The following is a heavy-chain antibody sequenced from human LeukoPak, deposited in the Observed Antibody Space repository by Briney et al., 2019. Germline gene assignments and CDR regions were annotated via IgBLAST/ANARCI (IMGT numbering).Heavy chain of an antibody. D-gene: IGHD6-6*01. Sequence: GSLRLSCAASAFTFSTYAMNWVRQPPGKGLEGIGEIYHSGSTNYNPTLKSRVTISVDKSKNQFSLKLSSVTAADTAVYYCARAAIAAPVVVSDYWGQGTLVTVSS. CDR3: ARAAIAAPVVVSDY. CDR1: AFTFSTYAM. CDR2: IYHSGST. J-gene: IGHJ4*02. V-gene: IGHV4-4*02.